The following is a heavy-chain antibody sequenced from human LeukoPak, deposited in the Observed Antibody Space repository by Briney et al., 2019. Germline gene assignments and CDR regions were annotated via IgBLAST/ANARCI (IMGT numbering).Heavy chain of an antibody. CDR3: AIVDTAMVIDY. V-gene: IGHV4-34*01. CDR1: GGSISSYY. CDR2: INHSGST. Sequence: SETLSLTCTVSGGSISSYYWSWIRQPPGKGLEWIGEINHSGSTNYNPSLKSRVTISVDTSKNQFSLKLSSVTAADTAVYYCAIVDTAMVIDYWGQGTLVTVSS. D-gene: IGHD5-18*01. J-gene: IGHJ4*02.